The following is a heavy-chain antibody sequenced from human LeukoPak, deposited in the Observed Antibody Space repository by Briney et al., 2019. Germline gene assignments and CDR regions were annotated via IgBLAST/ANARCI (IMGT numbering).Heavy chain of an antibody. CDR1: GFTFSSYW. CDR2: INSDGSTI. CDR3: TRETVVVATASLGY. V-gene: IGHV3-74*01. D-gene: IGHD2-2*01. Sequence: GGSLRLSCAASGFTFSSYWMHWARQAPGKGLVWVSRINSDGSTINYADSVKGRFTISRDNAKNTLYLQMDSLRAEDTAVYYCTRETVVVATASLGYWGLGTLVTVSS. J-gene: IGHJ4*02.